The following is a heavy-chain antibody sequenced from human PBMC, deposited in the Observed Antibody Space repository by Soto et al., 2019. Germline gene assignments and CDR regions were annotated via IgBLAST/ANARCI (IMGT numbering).Heavy chain of an antibody. CDR3: ARVRGTPLLGWFDP. V-gene: IGHV4-31*01. Sequence: QVQLQESGPGLVKPSQTLSLTCTVSGGSISSGGYYWSWIRQHPGKGLEWIGYIYHSGTTYYNPSLKSPVTISVGPSKNQFSLKLTSVTAADTAVYYCARVRGTPLLGWFDPWGQGTLVTVSS. D-gene: IGHD2-15*01. CDR2: IYHSGTT. CDR1: GGSISSGGYY. J-gene: IGHJ5*02.